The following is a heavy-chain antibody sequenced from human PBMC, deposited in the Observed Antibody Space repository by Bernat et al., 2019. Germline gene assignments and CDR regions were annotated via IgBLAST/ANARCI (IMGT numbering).Heavy chain of an antibody. D-gene: IGHD3-22*01. CDR3: ARPAYYYDSSGYYYYYGMDV. V-gene: IGHV5-10-1*03. CDR1: GYSFTSYW. Sequence: EVQLVQSGAEVKKPGESLRISCKGSGYSFTSYWISWVRQMPGKGLEWMGRIDPSDSYTNYSPSFQGHVTISADKSISTAYLQWRSLKASDTAMYYCARPAYYYDSSGYYYYYGMDVWGQGTTVTVS. J-gene: IGHJ6*02. CDR2: IDPSDSYT.